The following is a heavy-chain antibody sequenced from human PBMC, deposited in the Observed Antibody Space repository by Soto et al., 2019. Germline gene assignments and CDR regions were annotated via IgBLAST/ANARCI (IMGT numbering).Heavy chain of an antibody. CDR3: ARDVGYCSGGSCYSYYYGMDV. D-gene: IGHD2-15*01. CDR1: GYTFTSYY. V-gene: IGHV1-18*04. Sequence: ASVKVSCKASGYTFTSYYMHWVRQAPGQGLEWMGWISAYNGNTNYAQKLQGRVTMTTDTSTSTAYMELRSLRSDDTAVYYCARDVGYCSGGSCYSYYYGMDVWGQGTTVTVSS. CDR2: ISAYNGNT. J-gene: IGHJ6*02.